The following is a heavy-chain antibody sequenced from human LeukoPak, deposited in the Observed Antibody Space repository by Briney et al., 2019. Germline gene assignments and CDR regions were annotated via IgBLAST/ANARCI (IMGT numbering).Heavy chain of an antibody. CDR1: GYTFTGYY. CDR3: ARESIAAGNLNWFDP. V-gene: IGHV1-2*06. D-gene: IGHD6-25*01. J-gene: IGHJ5*02. CDR2: INPNSGGT. Sequence: ASVKVSCKASGYTFTGYYMHWVRQAPGQGLEWMGRINPNSGGTNYAQKFQGRVTMTRDTSISTAYMELSRLRSDDTAVYYCARESIAAGNLNWFDPWGQGTLVTVSS.